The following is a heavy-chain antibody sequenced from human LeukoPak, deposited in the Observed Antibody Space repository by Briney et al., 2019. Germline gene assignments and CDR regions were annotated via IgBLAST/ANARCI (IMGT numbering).Heavy chain of an antibody. D-gene: IGHD5-12*01. V-gene: IGHV3-23*01. CDR3: AKFSGYYYFDY. CDR1: GFTFSSYT. CDR2: ISRSGDIT. Sequence: GGSLRLSCAASGFTFSSYTLSWVRQGPGKGLEWVSVISRSGDITYYAGSAKGRFTISRDNSKNRLYLQMNSLRAEDTAVYYCAKFSGYYYFDYWGQGTLVTVSS. J-gene: IGHJ4*02.